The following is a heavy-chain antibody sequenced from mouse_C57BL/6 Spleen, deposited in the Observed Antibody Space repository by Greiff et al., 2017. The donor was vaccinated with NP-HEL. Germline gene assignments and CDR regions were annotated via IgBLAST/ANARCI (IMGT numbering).Heavy chain of an antibody. D-gene: IGHD2-3*01. V-gene: IGHV14-2*01. J-gene: IGHJ1*03. Sequence: EVQLQQSGAELVKPGASVKLSCTASGFNIKDYYMHWVKQRTEQGLEWIGRIDPEDGETKYAPKFPGKAPITADTSSNTAYLQLSSLTSEDTAVYYCATMEYFDVWGTGTTVTVSS. CDR1: GFNIKDYY. CDR2: IDPEDGET. CDR3: ATMEYFDV.